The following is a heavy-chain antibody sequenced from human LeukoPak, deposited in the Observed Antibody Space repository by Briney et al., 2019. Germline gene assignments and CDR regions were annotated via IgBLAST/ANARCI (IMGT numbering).Heavy chain of an antibody. D-gene: IGHD3-22*01. CDR2: ISFSGSDT. CDR3: PPDYDASGPYFDY. Sequence: PGGSLRLSCAASGFTFSNYAMNWVRPAPGKGLEWVSTISFSGSDTHYADSVKGRFTVSRDNSKNTLYLQMNSLRAEDTAVYYCPPDYDASGPYFDYWGQGTLVTVSS. V-gene: IGHV3-23*01. CDR1: GFTFSNYA. J-gene: IGHJ4*02.